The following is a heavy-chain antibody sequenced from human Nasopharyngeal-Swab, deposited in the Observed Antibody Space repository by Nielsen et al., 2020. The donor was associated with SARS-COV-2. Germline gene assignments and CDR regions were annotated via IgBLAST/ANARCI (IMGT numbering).Heavy chain of an antibody. CDR2: ISWNSVSI. CDR1: GFTLSHYA. V-gene: IGHV3-9*01. Sequence: SLKISCAASGFTLSHYAMHWVRQAPGKGLEWVSGISWNSVSIGYADSVKGRFTISRDNAKNSLYLQMNSLRAEDTALYYCAKGIAAAGSRCLDYWGQGTLVTVSS. D-gene: IGHD6-13*01. J-gene: IGHJ4*02. CDR3: AKGIAAAGSRCLDY.